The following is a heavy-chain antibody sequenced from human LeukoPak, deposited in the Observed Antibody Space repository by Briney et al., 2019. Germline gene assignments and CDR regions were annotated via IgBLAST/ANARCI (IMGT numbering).Heavy chain of an antibody. V-gene: IGHV5-51*01. D-gene: IGHD6-19*01. CDR3: ARNLGYSSGWYSDY. J-gene: IGHJ4*02. Sequence: PGESLKISCKGSGYTFSSYWIGWMRQMPGKGLEWMGIIYPGDSDTRYSPSFKGQVTMSADKSINTAYLQWSSLKASDTAMYYCARNLGYSSGWYSDYWGQGTLVTVSS. CDR2: IYPGDSDT. CDR1: GYTFSSYW.